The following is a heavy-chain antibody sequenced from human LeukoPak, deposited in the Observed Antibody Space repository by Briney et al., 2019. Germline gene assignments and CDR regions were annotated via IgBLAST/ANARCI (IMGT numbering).Heavy chain of an antibody. Sequence: SETLSLTCTVSGGSISSYYWSWIRQPAGKGLEWIGRIYTSGSTNYNPSLKSLVTMSVDTSKNQFSLKLSSVTAADTAVYYCARARGYCSSTSCSWDLDYWGQGTLVTVSS. CDR3: ARARGYCSSTSCSWDLDY. CDR2: IYTSGST. D-gene: IGHD2-2*01. CDR1: GGSISSYY. V-gene: IGHV4-4*07. J-gene: IGHJ4*02.